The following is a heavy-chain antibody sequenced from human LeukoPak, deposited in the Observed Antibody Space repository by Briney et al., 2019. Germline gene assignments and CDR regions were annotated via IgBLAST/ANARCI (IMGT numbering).Heavy chain of an antibody. CDR1: GGTFSSYA. D-gene: IGHD2-2*01. V-gene: IGHV1-69*13. J-gene: IGHJ1*01. Sequence: SVKVSCKASGGTFSSYAISWVRQAPGQGLEWMGGIIPIFGTANYAQKFQGRVTITADESTSTACMELGSLRSEDTAVYYCARDHCSSTSCYLCFQHWGQGTLVTVSS. CDR3: ARDHCSSTSCYLCFQH. CDR2: IIPIFGTA.